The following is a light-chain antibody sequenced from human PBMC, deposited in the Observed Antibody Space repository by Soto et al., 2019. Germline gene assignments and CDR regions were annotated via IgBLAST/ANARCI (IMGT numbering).Light chain of an antibody. Sequence: DIQMTQSPSSLSASVGDRVTITGRASQNIYTWLAWYQQKPGIAPKLLIHKASTLESGVPSRFSGSGCGTEFTLTISGLQPEDSATYYCQQYERYSTFGQGTKVDI. CDR1: QNIYTW. V-gene: IGKV1-5*03. J-gene: IGKJ1*01. CDR2: KAS. CDR3: QQYERYST.